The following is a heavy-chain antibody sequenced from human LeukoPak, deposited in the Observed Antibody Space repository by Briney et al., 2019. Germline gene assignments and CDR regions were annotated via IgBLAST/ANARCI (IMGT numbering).Heavy chain of an antibody. CDR2: ISSSSSYI. Sequence: GGSLRLSCAASGFTFSSYSMNWVRQAPGKGLEWVSSISSSSSYIYYADSVKGRFTISRDNAKNLLYLQMNSLRAEDTAVYYCARDRDYYDSSGYPDYWGQGTLVTVSS. CDR3: ARDRDYYDSSGYPDY. J-gene: IGHJ4*02. D-gene: IGHD3-22*01. CDR1: GFTFSSYS. V-gene: IGHV3-21*01.